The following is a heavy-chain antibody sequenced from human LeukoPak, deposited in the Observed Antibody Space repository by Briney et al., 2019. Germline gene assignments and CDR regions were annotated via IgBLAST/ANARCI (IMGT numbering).Heavy chain of an antibody. J-gene: IGHJ4*02. Sequence: GASVKVSCKASGGTFSSYAISWVRQAPGQGLEWIGGIIPIFGTANYAQKFQGRVTITTDESTSTAYMELSSLRSEDTAVYYCARIESPYHGGNSYGFDYWGQGTLVTVSS. CDR1: GGTFSSYA. V-gene: IGHV1-69*05. CDR2: IIPIFGTA. D-gene: IGHD4-23*01. CDR3: ARIESPYHGGNSYGFDY.